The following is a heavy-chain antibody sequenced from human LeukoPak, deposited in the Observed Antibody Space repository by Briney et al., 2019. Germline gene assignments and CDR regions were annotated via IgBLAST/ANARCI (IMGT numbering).Heavy chain of an antibody. CDR3: ARDIDDYGDYFDY. Sequence: PGGSLRLSCAASGFTFSSYSMNWVRQAPGKGLEWVSYISSSSTIYYADSVKGRFTISRDNAKNSLYLQMNSLRDEDTAVYYCARDIDDYGDYFDYWGQGTLVTVSS. CDR2: ISSSSTI. J-gene: IGHJ4*02. D-gene: IGHD4-17*01. V-gene: IGHV3-48*02. CDR1: GFTFSSYS.